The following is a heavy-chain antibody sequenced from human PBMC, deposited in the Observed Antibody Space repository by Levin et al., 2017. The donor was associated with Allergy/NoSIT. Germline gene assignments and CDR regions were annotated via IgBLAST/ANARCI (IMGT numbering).Heavy chain of an antibody. J-gene: IGHJ4*02. V-gene: IGHV3-33*01. D-gene: IGHD3-3*01. CDR2: IWYDGSNK. Sequence: SCAASGFIFSSYAIHWVRQAPGKGLEWVAVIWYDGSNKYYADSVKGRFTISRDNSKNTLFLQMNSLRAEDTAIYYCARDRSVDYFDYWGQGTLVAVSS. CDR1: GFIFSSYA. CDR3: ARDRSVDYFDY.